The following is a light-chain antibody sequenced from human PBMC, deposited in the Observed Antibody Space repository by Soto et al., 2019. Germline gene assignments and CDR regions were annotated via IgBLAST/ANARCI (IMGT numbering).Light chain of an antibody. CDR2: AAS. J-gene: IGKJ3*01. CDR3: QQYNDWPPLT. V-gene: IGKV3D-15*01. Sequence: NVLSQSPGTLSLSKGERATLSCRASQSISSNLAWYQQKPGQAPRLLIYAASTRAPGIPARFSGSGSGTEFTLTISSLQSEDFAVYYCQQYNDWPPLTFGPGSNVDIK. CDR1: QSISSN.